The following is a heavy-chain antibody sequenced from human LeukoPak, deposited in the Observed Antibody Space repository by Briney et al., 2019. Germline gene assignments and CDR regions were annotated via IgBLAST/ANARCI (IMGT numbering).Heavy chain of an antibody. Sequence: GRSLRLSCAASGFTFSSYGMHWVRQAPGKGLEWVAVISYDGSNKYYADSVKGRFTISRDNSKNTLYLQMNSLRAEDTAVYYCAAGPSSNGHQLPYWGQGTLVTVSS. CDR3: AAGPSSNGHQLPY. CDR1: GFTFSSYG. J-gene: IGHJ4*02. V-gene: IGHV3-30*03. D-gene: IGHD4-11*01. CDR2: ISYDGSNK.